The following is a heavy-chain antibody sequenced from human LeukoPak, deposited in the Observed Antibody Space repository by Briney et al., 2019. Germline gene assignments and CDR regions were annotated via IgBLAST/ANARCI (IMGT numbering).Heavy chain of an antibody. V-gene: IGHV3-9*01. Sequence: GRSLRLSCAASGFTFDDYAMHWVRQAPGKGLEWVSGISWNSGSIGYADSVKGRFTISRDNAKNSLYLQMNSLRAEDTALYYCAKDIDDYGDYGDAFDIWGQGTMVTVSS. CDR2: ISWNSGSI. J-gene: IGHJ3*02. D-gene: IGHD4-17*01. CDR1: GFTFDDYA. CDR3: AKDIDDYGDYGDAFDI.